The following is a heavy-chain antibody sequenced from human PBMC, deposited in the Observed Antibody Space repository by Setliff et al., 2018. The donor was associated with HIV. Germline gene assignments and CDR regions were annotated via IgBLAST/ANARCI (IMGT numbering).Heavy chain of an antibody. Sequence: PSETLSLTCTVSGGSISSTYYFWGWIRQPPGKGLELIGTIYYHGSTYYNPSLKSRVTISIDTSKNQFSLQLTSVTAADKAVYYCVNPSGAMGDFDSWGQGTLVTVSS. J-gene: IGHJ4*02. CDR3: VNPSGAMGDFDS. V-gene: IGHV4-39*01. CDR1: GGSISSTYYF. CDR2: IYYHGST. D-gene: IGHD3-16*01.